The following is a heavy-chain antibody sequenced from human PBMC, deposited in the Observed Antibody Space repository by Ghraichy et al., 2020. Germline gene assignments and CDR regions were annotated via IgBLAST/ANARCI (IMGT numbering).Heavy chain of an antibody. CDR1: GYTFTGYY. V-gene: IGHV1-2*02. CDR3: ANMYGSGSSGDLNWFDP. J-gene: IGHJ5*02. D-gene: IGHD3-10*01. CDR2: INPNSGGT. Sequence: ASVKVSCKASGYTFTGYYMHWVRQAPGQGLEWMGWINPNSGGTNYAQKFQGRVTMTRDTSISTAYMELSRLRSDDTAVYYCANMYGSGSSGDLNWFDPWGQGTLVTVSS.